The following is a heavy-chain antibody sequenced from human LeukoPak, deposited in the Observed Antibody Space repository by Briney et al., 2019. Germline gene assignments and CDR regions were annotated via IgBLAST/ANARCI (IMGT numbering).Heavy chain of an antibody. V-gene: IGHV4-59*01. CDR3: ARYVPVGYCSSTSCYQGWFDP. CDR2: IYYSGST. J-gene: IGHJ5*02. CDR1: GVSISSYY. D-gene: IGHD2-2*01. Sequence: PSETLSLTCTVSGVSISSYYWSWIRQPPGKGLEWIGYIYYSGSTNYNPSLKSRVTISVDTSKNQFSLKLSSVTAADTAVYYCARYVPVGYCSSTSCYQGWFDPWGQGTLVTVSS.